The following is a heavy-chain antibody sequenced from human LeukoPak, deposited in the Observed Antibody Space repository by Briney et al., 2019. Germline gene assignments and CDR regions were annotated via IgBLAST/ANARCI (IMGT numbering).Heavy chain of an antibody. Sequence: IIYYADSVKGPFTISRDNAKNSLYLQMNSLRAEDTAVYYCARDDSGRGYSGYLQGDFDYWGQGTLVTVSS. CDR2: II. J-gene: IGHJ4*02. D-gene: IGHD5-12*01. V-gene: IGHV3-48*04. CDR3: ARDDSGRGYSGYLQGDFDY.